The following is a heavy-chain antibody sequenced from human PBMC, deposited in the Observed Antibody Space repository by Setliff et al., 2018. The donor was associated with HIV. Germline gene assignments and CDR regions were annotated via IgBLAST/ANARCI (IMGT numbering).Heavy chain of an antibody. J-gene: IGHJ3*01. V-gene: IGHV4-59*11. CDR2: ISYTGST. CDR1: GDSISGHY. D-gene: IGHD3-22*01. CDR3: ARDQPGYYDSRGFPLDAFDV. Sequence: SETLSLTCTVSGDSISGHYWSWLRQPPGKGLEWMGYISYTGSTNYNPSLKGRLTISLDTSKNQFFLKLSSVTAADTAIYYCARDQPGYYDSRGFPLDAFDVWGQGTVVTVSS.